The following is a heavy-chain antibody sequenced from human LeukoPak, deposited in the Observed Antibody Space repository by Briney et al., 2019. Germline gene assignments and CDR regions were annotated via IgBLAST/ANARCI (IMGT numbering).Heavy chain of an antibody. CDR1: GFTFSSYA. CDR2: ISGSGGST. D-gene: IGHD3-22*01. CDR3: AKVHYYDSSGPMGY. V-gene: IGHV3-23*01. Sequence: GASLRLSCAASGFTFSSYAMSWVRQAPGKGLEWVSAISGSGGSTYYADSVKGRFTISRDNSKNTLYLQMNSLRAEDTAVYYCAKVHYYDSSGPMGYWGQGTLVTASS. J-gene: IGHJ4*02.